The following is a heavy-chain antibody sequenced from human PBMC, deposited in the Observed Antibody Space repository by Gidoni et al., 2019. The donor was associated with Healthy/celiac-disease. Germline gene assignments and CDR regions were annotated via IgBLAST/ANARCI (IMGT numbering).Heavy chain of an antibody. CDR3: ARDRGYSHYYGMDV. V-gene: IGHV1-69*01. Sequence: QVPLVHSGAAVQKPGSSVKVSCKASGGTFSRSAISWVRQAPGQGLGWMGGIIPIFGTANDAQKFQGRVTITADESTSTAYMELSSRRSEDTAVYYCARDRGYSHYYGMDVWGQGTTVTVSS. J-gene: IGHJ6*02. CDR1: GGTFSRSA. CDR2: IIPIFGTA. D-gene: IGHD6-13*01.